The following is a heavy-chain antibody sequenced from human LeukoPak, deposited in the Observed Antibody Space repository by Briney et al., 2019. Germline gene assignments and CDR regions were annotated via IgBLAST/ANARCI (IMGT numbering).Heavy chain of an antibody. J-gene: IGHJ4*02. V-gene: IGHV3-33*01. CDR1: GFTFSSYG. D-gene: IGHD2-15*01. CDR3: ARDRCGGGSCHYYFDY. CDR2: IWYDGSNK. Sequence: PGRSLRLSCAASGFTFSSYGIHWVRQAPGKGLEWVAVIWYDGSNKYYADSVKGRFTISRDNSKNTLYLQMNSLRADDTAVYFCARDRCGGGSCHYYFDYWGQGTLVTVSS.